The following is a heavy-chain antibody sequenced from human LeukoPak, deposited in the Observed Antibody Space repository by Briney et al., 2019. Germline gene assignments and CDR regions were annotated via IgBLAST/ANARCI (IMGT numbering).Heavy chain of an antibody. V-gene: IGHV4-39*07. D-gene: IGHD3-3*01. Sequence: SETLSLTCTVSGGSISSSSYYWGWIRQPPGKGLEWIGSIYYSGSTYYNPSLKSRVTISVDTSKNQFSLELSSVTAADTAVYYCARAKYDFWSGYYTEYFDYWGQGTLVTVSS. CDR1: GGSISSSSYY. CDR2: IYYSGST. J-gene: IGHJ4*02. CDR3: ARAKYDFWSGYYTEYFDY.